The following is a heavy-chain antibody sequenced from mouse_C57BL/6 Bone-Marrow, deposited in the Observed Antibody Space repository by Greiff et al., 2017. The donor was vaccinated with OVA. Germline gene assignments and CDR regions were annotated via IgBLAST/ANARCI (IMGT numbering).Heavy chain of an antibody. V-gene: IGHV1-4*01. CDR1: GYTFTSYT. J-gene: IGHJ4*01. CDR3: ASPYYGNFLGY. CDR2: INPSSGYT. D-gene: IGHD2-10*01. Sequence: VQLVESGAELARPGASVKMSCKASGYTFTSYTMHWVKQRPGQGLEWIGYINPSSGYTKYNQKFKDKATLTADKSSSTAYMQLSSLTSEDSAVYYCASPYYGNFLGYWGQGTSVTVSS.